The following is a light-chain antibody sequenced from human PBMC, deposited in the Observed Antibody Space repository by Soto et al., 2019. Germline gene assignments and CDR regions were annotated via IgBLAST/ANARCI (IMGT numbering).Light chain of an antibody. CDR1: QDISNY. Sequence: DIQMTQSPSSLSAXVGDRVTITCQASQDISNYLNWYQQKPGKAPKLLIYDASNLETGVPSRFSGSGSGTDFTFTISSLQPEDIATYYCQQYDNLLSLTFGGGTKEDIK. V-gene: IGKV1-33*01. J-gene: IGKJ4*01. CDR3: QQYDNLLSLT. CDR2: DAS.